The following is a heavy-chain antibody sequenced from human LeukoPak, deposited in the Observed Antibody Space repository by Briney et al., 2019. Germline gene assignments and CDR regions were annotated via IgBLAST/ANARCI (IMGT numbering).Heavy chain of an antibody. CDR3: ARGTGSYYSLGY. CDR1: GFTFSSYW. CDR2: INSDGSST. Sequence: GGSLRLSCAASGFTFSSYWMHWVRQAPGKGLVWVSRINSDGSSTSYADSVKGRFTLSRDNAKNTLYLQMDSLRAEDTAMYYCARGTGSYYSLGYWGQGTLVTVSS. V-gene: IGHV3-74*01. D-gene: IGHD1-26*01. J-gene: IGHJ4*02.